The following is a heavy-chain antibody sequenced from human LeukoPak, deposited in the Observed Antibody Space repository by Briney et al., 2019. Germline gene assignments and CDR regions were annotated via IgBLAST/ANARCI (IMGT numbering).Heavy chain of an antibody. Sequence: GRSLRLSCAASGFTFSSYWMHWVRQAPGKGLVWVSRVNSDGTGTTYADSVEGRFSLSRDNAKNTVYLQMHSLRAEDTAIYYCIRTLIVATSPYMDVWGKGTTVTVSS. J-gene: IGHJ6*03. V-gene: IGHV3-74*01. CDR3: IRTLIVATSPYMDV. CDR1: GFTFSSYW. CDR2: VNSDGTGT. D-gene: IGHD5-12*01.